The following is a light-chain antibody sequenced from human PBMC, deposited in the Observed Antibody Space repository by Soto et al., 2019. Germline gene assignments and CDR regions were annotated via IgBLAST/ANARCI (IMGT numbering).Light chain of an antibody. CDR3: QKYNIAPWT. CDR1: QDIRTF. J-gene: IGKJ1*01. Sequence: DLQMTQFPSSLSASVGDRVTITCRASQDIRTFLAWYQQRPGKVPKLLIYAASTLQSGVPSRFSGSGSGTDFTLIISSLQPEDVATYYCQKYNIAPWTFGHRTRVEI. CDR2: AAS. V-gene: IGKV1-27*01.